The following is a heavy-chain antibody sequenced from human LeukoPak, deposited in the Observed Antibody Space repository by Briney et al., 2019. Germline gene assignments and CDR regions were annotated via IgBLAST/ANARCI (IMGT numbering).Heavy chain of an antibody. J-gene: IGHJ5*02. CDR2: INPYSGGT. Sequence: GASVKVSCKASGYTFTGYYMHWVRQAPGQGLEWMGWINPYSGGTNYAQKFQGRVTMTRDTSISTAYMELSRLRSDDTAVYYCARDRRSIPSNWFDPWGQGTLVTVSS. V-gene: IGHV1-2*02. D-gene: IGHD6-6*01. CDR1: GYTFTGYY. CDR3: ARDRRSIPSNWFDP.